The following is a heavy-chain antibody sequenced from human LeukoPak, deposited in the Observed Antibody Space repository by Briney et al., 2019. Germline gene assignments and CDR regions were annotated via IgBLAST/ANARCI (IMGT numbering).Heavy chain of an antibody. Sequence: SETLSLTCTVSGGSISSYYWSWIRQPAGKGLEWIGRIYTSGSTNYNPSLKSRVTMSVDTSKNQFSLKLSSVTAADTAVYYCARVTSVYAIHEYEYFQHWGQGTMVTVPS. D-gene: IGHD2-8*01. CDR3: ARVTSVYAIHEYEYFQH. V-gene: IGHV4-4*07. CDR1: GGSISSYY. CDR2: IYTSGST. J-gene: IGHJ1*01.